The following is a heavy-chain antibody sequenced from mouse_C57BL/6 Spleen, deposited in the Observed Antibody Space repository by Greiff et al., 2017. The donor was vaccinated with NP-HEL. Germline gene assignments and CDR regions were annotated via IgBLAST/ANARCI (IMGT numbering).Heavy chain of an antibody. CDR3: ARGITTVVYFDY. Sequence: VQLQQPGAELVRPGTSVKLSCKASGYTFTSYWMHWVKQRPGQGLEWIGVIDPSDSYTNYNQKFKGKATLTVDTSSSTAYMLLSSLTSEDSAVYYCARGITTVVYFDYWGQGTTLTVSS. CDR1: GYTFTSYW. V-gene: IGHV1-59*01. J-gene: IGHJ2*01. CDR2: IDPSDSYT. D-gene: IGHD1-1*01.